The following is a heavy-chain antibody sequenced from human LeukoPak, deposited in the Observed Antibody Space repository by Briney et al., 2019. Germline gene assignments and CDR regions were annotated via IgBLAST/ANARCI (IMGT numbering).Heavy chain of an antibody. Sequence: ASVKVSCKASGGTFSSYAISWVRQAPGQGLEWMGGIIPIFGTANYARKFQGRVTITTDESTSTAHMELSSLRSEGTAVYYCARASPNYYDSSGYSYYFDYWGQGTLVTVSS. D-gene: IGHD3-22*01. CDR2: IIPIFGTA. CDR3: ARASPNYYDSSGYSYYFDY. V-gene: IGHV1-69*05. J-gene: IGHJ4*02. CDR1: GGTFSSYA.